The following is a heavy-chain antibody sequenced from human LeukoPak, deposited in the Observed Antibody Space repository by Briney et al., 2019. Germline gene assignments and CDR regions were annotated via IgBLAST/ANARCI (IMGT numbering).Heavy chain of an antibody. Sequence: GASVKVSCKASGYTFTSYGISWVRQAPGQGLEWMGWISAYNGNTNYAQKLQGRVTTTTDTSTSTAYMELRSLRSDDTAVYYCARDGPLYCSGGSCYSPYYYYMDVWGKGTTVTVSS. CDR3: ARDGPLYCSGGSCYSPYYYYMDV. J-gene: IGHJ6*03. V-gene: IGHV1-18*01. CDR1: GYTFTSYG. CDR2: ISAYNGNT. D-gene: IGHD2-15*01.